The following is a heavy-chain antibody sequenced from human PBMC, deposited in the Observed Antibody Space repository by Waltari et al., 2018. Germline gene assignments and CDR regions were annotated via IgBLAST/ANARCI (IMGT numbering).Heavy chain of an antibody. CDR1: GGSFSGYY. J-gene: IGHJ4*02. CDR2: INHSGST. V-gene: IGHV4-34*01. Sequence: QVQLQQWGAGLLKPSETLSLTCAVYGGSFSGYYWSWIRQPPGKGLEWIGEINHSGSTNSNPSLKSRVTISVDTSKNQFSLKLSSVTAADTAVYYCARRPYSTVTSTRRHFDYWGQGTLVTVSS. D-gene: IGHD4-17*01. CDR3: ARRPYSTVTSTRRHFDY.